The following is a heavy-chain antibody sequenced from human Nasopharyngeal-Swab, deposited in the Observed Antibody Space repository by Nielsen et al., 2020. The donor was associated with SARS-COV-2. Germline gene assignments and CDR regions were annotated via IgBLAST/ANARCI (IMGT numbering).Heavy chain of an antibody. V-gene: IGHV3-23*01. Sequence: GGSLRLSCAASGFTFSNAWMSWVRQAPGKGLEWVSSIRVSGDTTYYADSVKGRFTISRDSSKNTLYLQMNSLRAEDTALYYCAKVKSGTSYDAFDIWGQGTMVTVSS. J-gene: IGHJ3*02. CDR3: AKVKSGTSYDAFDI. CDR2: IRVSGDTT. CDR1: GFTFSNAW. D-gene: IGHD1-26*01.